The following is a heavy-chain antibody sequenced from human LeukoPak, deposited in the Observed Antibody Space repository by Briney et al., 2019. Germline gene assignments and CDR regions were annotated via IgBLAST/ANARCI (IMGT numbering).Heavy chain of an antibody. CDR2: INHSGST. CDR1: GGSFSGYY. Sequence: SETLSLTCAVYGGSFSGYYWSWIRQPPGKGLEWIGEINHSGSTNYNPSLKSRVTISVDTSKNQFSLKLSSVTAADTAVYYCARERGSSPPDYWGQGTLVTVSS. CDR3: ARERGSSPPDY. V-gene: IGHV4-34*01. J-gene: IGHJ4*02. D-gene: IGHD1-26*01.